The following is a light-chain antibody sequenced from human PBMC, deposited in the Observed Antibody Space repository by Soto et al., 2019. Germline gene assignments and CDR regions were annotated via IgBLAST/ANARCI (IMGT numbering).Light chain of an antibody. CDR3: QKFNSAPFT. V-gene: IGKV1-27*01. CDR2: SAS. CDR1: QGVNNY. J-gene: IGKJ3*01. Sequence: DIQMTQSPSSLSASVGDRVTITCRASQGVNNYLAWYQQKPGKVPQLLIYSASTLHPGVPSRFSGSGSGTAFTLTISSLQPEDVATSYCQKFNSAPFTFGPGTKVDIK.